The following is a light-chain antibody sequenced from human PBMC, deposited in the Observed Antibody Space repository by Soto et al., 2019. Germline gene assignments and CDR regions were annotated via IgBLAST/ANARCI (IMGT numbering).Light chain of an antibody. J-gene: IGLJ1*01. CDR1: KLGDKY. CDR3: QAWDSSTAV. Sequence: SYELTQPPSVSVSPXQTATITCSGDKLGDKYVSWYQQKPGQSPVLVIYQDTKRPTGIPERFSGSNSGNTATLTISGTQAMDEADYYCQAWDSSTAVFGTGTKVTVL. V-gene: IGLV3-1*01. CDR2: QDT.